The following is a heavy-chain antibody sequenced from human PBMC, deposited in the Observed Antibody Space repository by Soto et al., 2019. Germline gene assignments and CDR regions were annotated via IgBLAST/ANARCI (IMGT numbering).Heavy chain of an antibody. V-gene: IGHV3-74*01. CDR3: VXVTSVFQERMDV. CDR1: GFTFSNYW. D-gene: IGHD2-21*01. CDR2: ISSDGSST. J-gene: IGHJ6*02. Sequence: EVQLVESGGGLVQPGGSLRLSCVASGFTFSNYWMYWVRQAPGKGLEWVSRISSDGSSTKNADFVKGRFTISRENAKNTLXLQXXSLXVEDMAVYYCVXVTSVFQERMDVWGQGTTVTVSS.